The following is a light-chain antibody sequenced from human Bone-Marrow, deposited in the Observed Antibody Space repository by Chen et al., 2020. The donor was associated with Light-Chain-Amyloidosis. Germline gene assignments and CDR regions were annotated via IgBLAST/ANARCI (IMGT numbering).Light chain of an antibody. J-gene: IGLJ3*02. Sequence: NFMLTQPHSVSESPGKTVIISCTRSSGSIATNYVQWYQQRPGSSPTTVIYEDDQRPSGVPDRFSGSIGRSSNSAPLPLSGLEAEDGGGHCCQFYQRRRQGVFGGGTQVTVL. V-gene: IGLV6-57*01. CDR1: SGSIATNY. CDR2: EDD. CDR3: QFYQRRRQGV.